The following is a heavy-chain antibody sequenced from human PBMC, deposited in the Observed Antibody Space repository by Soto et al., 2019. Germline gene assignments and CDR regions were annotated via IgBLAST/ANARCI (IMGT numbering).Heavy chain of an antibody. CDR2: ISSNGGST. Sequence: EVQLVESGGGLVQPGGSLRLSCAASGFTFSSYAMHWVRQAPGKGLEYVSAISSNGGSTYYANSVKGRFTISRDNSKNRLEYEMVSVRAEDLAVYYWARYSVFEERGVVVADSQGWYFDLWGCGTLVTVSS. CDR1: GFTFSSYA. D-gene: IGHD2-15*01. V-gene: IGHV3-64*01. J-gene: IGHJ2*01. CDR3: ARYSVFEERGVVVADSQGWYFDL.